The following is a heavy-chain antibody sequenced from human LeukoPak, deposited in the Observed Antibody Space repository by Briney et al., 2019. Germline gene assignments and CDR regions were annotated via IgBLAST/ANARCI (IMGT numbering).Heavy chain of an antibody. J-gene: IGHJ6*03. CDR3: ARGLRYYYYYYMDV. Sequence: GGSLRLSCAASGFTYDDYGMKWLRQAPGKGLEWISGIHWNGDTTNYAASVEGRFTISRDNAKNSLYLQMNSLRAEDTALYYCARGLRYYYYYYMDVWGKGTTVTVSS. CDR2: IHWNGDTT. V-gene: IGHV3-20*04. CDR1: GFTYDDYG. D-gene: IGHD3-9*01.